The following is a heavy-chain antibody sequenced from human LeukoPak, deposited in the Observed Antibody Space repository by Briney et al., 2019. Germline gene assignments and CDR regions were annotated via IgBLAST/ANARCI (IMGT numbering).Heavy chain of an antibody. J-gene: IGHJ6*02. Sequence: PSEALSPTNTVSGGFISCDFWCVRRAPPGEGQGRGGYIHYIGTANYTPSLQGRVTITADTSKSQFYLELSSLSSADTAVYYCAASSEEDGYNFEVAGYGMDVWGQGTMVTVSS. D-gene: IGHD5-24*01. CDR3: AASSEEDGYNFEVAGYGMDV. CDR1: GGFISCDF. V-gene: IGHV4-59*03. CDR2: IHYIGTA.